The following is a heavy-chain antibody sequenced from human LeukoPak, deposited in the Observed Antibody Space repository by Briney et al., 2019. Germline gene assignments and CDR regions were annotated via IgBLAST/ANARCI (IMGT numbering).Heavy chain of an antibody. D-gene: IGHD5-12*01. CDR1: GYTFTGYY. Sequence: GASVKVSCKASGYTFTGYYMHWVRQAPGQGLEWMGWIDPNSGGTNYAQKFQGWVTMARDTSISTAYMELSRLRSDDTAVYYCARDPGYSGYDCWGQGTLVTVSS. V-gene: IGHV1-2*04. CDR3: ARDPGYSGYDC. CDR2: IDPNSGGT. J-gene: IGHJ4*02.